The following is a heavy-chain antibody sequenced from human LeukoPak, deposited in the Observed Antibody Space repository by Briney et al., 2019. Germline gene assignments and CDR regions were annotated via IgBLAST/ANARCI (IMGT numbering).Heavy chain of an antibody. CDR3: VRDSTRYVPDY. CDR2: VNSDGSST. Sequence: GGSLRLSCAASGFTFGGYWMYWVRQAPGKGLVWVSRVNSDGSSTAYADCVKGRFIISRDNAKGTLYLQMNSLTVEDTAVYYCVRDSTRYVPDYWGQGTLVTVSS. CDR1: GFTFGGYW. V-gene: IGHV3-74*01. D-gene: IGHD3-9*01. J-gene: IGHJ4*02.